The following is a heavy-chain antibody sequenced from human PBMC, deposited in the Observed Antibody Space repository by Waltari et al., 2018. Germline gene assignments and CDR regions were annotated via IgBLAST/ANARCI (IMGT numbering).Heavy chain of an antibody. V-gene: IGHV2-5*01. CDR1: GFSISTSGVT. CDR2: VSWKDDK. J-gene: IGHJ5*01. Sequence: QITLRESGPTLVKPTQTLTLTCSFSGFSISTSGVTVVWVRQPPGKALEWLGIVSWKDDKRYNPSLKNRVTNSKDTSKNHVVLTMSNVDPVDTATYYCAHRPDSTDSLWRYWFDSWGQGTLVTVSS. D-gene: IGHD3-22*01. CDR3: AHRPDSTDSLWRYWFDS.